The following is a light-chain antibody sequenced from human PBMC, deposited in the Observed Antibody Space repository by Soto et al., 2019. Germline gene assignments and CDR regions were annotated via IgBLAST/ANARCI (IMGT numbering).Light chain of an antibody. CDR3: NSYRTVSTYV. J-gene: IGLJ1*01. CDR2: DVG. V-gene: IGLV2-14*01. CDR1: SSDIGGYNF. Sequence: QSALTRPASVSGSPGQSITIACTGTSSDIGGYNFVSWYQQHPGKAPKLLIYDVGNRPSGVSNRFSGSKSGNTASLTISGLQAEDGAHYYCNSYRTVSTYVFGIGTMLTVL.